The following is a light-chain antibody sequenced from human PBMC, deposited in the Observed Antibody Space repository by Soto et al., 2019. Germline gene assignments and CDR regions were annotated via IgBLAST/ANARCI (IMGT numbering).Light chain of an antibody. Sequence: QTVVTQEPSFSVSPGRTVTLTCGLSSGSVSTSYYPSWYQQTPGQAPRTLIYSTNTRSSGVPDRFSGSILGNKAALTITGAQADDESDYYCVLYKGSGNYVFGTGTKLTVL. CDR3: VLYKGSGNYV. V-gene: IGLV8-61*01. CDR1: SGSVSTSYY. J-gene: IGLJ1*01. CDR2: STN.